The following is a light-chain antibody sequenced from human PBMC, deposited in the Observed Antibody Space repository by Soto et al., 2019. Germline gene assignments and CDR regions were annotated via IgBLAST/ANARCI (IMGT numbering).Light chain of an antibody. J-gene: IGKJ1*01. CDR1: QNSSSW. CDR3: QQYSSYWRT. Sequence: IHMPPSPSALSASVWDRVTITCRASQNSSSWLAWYLQKPGKAPKSLIYDASSLESGVPSRLSGSVSGTEITLTISSLQPDDIATYFCQQYSSYWRTFGQGTKV. CDR2: DAS. V-gene: IGKV1-5*01.